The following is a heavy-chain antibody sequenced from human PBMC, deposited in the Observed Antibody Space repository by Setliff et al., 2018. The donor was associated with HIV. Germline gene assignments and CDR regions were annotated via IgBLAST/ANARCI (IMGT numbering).Heavy chain of an antibody. V-gene: IGHV3-30*02. CDR1: GFTFSAHG. CDR2: INYDESFE. Sequence: PGGSLRLSCAASGFTFSAHGMHWVRQAPGKGLEWVAFINYDESFEYYVDSVKGRVTISRDNSKNTVDLQMNSLRAEDTAVYYCAKIQNPQGYYYDSSGYYPHPGSPDYWGQGTLVTVSS. J-gene: IGHJ4*02. D-gene: IGHD3-22*01. CDR3: AKIQNPQGYYYDSSGYYPHPGSPDY.